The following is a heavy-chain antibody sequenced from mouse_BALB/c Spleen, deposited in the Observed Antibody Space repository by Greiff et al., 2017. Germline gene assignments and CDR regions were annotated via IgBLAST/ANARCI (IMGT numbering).Heavy chain of an antibody. V-gene: IGHV1-53*01. Sequence: QVQLQQPGSELVRPGASVKLSCKASGYTFTSYWMHWVKQRPGQGLEWIGYINPYNDGTKYNEKFKGKATLTSDKSSSTAYMELSSLTSEDSAVYYCARESYGSLDYWGQGTTLTVAA. CDR3: ARESYGSLDY. D-gene: IGHD1-1*01. CDR2: INPYNDGT. CDR1: GYTFTSYW. J-gene: IGHJ2*01.